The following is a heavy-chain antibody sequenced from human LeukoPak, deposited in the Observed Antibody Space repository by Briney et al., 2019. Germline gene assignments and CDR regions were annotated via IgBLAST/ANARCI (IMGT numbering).Heavy chain of an antibody. CDR2: ISSSSSYT. V-gene: IGHV3-11*03. CDR3: AAGTAADF. CDR1: GIPFSDYY. Sequence: GGPLRLSCVVSGIPFSDYYMNWIRQAPGKGLEWISYISSSSSYTDYADSVKGRFTISRDNAKSALYLHLNSLRLEDTAVYYCAAGTAADFWGQGTLVTVSS. D-gene: IGHD6-13*01. J-gene: IGHJ4*02.